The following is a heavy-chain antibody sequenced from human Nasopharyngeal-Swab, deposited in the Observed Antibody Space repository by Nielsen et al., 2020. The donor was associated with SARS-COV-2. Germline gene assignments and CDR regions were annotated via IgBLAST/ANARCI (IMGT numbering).Heavy chain of an antibody. V-gene: IGHV3-30*01. CDR3: ARAAPSISDWSIGEYIDY. Sequence: GESLKISCAASGFTFRNYAMHWVRQAPGKGLQWVAVMSDDGFNTFYAGSVKGRFTVSRDNSKNTLYLQMKSLAVEDMAVYYCARAAPSISDWSIGEYIDYWGQGTLVTVSS. D-gene: IGHD2-21*01. J-gene: IGHJ4*02. CDR2: MSDDGFNT. CDR1: GFTFRNYA.